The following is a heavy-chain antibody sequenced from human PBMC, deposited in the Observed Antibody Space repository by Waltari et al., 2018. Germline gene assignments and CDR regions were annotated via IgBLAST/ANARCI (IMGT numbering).Heavy chain of an antibody. J-gene: IGHJ6*02. CDR2: IKEDGSER. Sequence: EVRLVESGGVLVQPWESLRLPCAASGFSFRSSWMCWVRQASGKGLEWVASIKEDGSERYYVDSAKGRSTISRDNAKTSLFLQMNSLRVEDTAVYYCARGPYWGQGTTVTVS. D-gene: IGHD2-21*01. CDR1: GFSFRSSW. V-gene: IGHV3-7*04. CDR3: ARGPY.